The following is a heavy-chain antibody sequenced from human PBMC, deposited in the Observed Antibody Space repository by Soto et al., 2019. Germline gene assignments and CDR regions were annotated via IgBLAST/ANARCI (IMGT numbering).Heavy chain of an antibody. CDR2: TYYNGDT. V-gene: IGHV4-61*08. D-gene: IGHD6-19*01. CDR3: ARGPAYINGWRTFDL. J-gene: IGHJ4*02. CDR1: DDSFRGAEYY. Sequence: VLLQESGPRLLRPSETLSLTCTVSDDSFRGAEYYWSWIRQPLGKGPEWIGYTYYNGDTKYNPPVRSRVTMSEDTSKNQCSLRESSVTAADTAVYFCARGPAYINGWRTFDLWGRGILVTVSS.